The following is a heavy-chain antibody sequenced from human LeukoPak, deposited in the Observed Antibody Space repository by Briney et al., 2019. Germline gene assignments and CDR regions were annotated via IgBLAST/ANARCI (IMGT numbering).Heavy chain of an antibody. CDR2: ISYDGSNK. V-gene: IGHV3-30*03. CDR1: GFTFSSYG. CDR3: ASNSGPLSWFDP. D-gene: IGHD1-26*01. Sequence: GGSLRLSCAASGFTFSSYGMHWVRQAPGKGLEWVAVISYDGSNKYYADSVKGRFTISRDNSKNTLYLQMNSLRAEDTAVYYCASNSGPLSWFDPWGQGTLVTVSS. J-gene: IGHJ5*02.